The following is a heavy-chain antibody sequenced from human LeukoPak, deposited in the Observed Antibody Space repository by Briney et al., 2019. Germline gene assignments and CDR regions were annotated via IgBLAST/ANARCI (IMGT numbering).Heavy chain of an antibody. D-gene: IGHD1-26*01. Sequence: GSLRLSCAASGFTFSSYWMHWVRQAPGKGLVWVSRINSDGSSTSYADSVKGRFTISRDNSKNTLHLQMNSLRAEDTAMYYCAKDLSRSWSAYFDFWGQGALVAVSS. J-gene: IGHJ4*02. CDR2: INSDGSST. CDR1: GFTFSSYW. V-gene: IGHV3-74*01. CDR3: AKDLSRSWSAYFDF.